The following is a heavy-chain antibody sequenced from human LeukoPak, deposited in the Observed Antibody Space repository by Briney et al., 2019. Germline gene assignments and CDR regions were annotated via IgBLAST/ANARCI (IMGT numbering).Heavy chain of an antibody. V-gene: IGHV1-69*06. Sequence: ASVKVSCKASGGTFSSYAISWVRQAPGQGLEWMGGIIPIFGAANYAQKFQGRVTITADKSTSTAYMELSSLRSEDTAVYYCARELRGGWFDPWGQGTLVTVSS. CDR3: ARELRGGWFDP. D-gene: IGHD3-10*01. J-gene: IGHJ5*02. CDR1: GGTFSSYA. CDR2: IIPIFGAA.